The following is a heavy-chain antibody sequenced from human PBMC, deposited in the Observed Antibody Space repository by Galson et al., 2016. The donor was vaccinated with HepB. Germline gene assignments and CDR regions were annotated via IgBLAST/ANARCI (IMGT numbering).Heavy chain of an antibody. CDR3: AGGPGDLLLQHYLDN. CDR2: IYYSGST. D-gene: IGHD4-17*01. J-gene: IGHJ4*02. V-gene: IGHV4-31*03. Sequence: TLSLTCTVSGGSISRSAYYWSWIRQHPGKGLEWVGYIYYSGSTYYNPSLKSRVSMSVDRSKKQFSLKLTSVTAADTAVYYCAGGPGDLLLQHYLDNWGQGTLVTVSS. CDR1: GGSISRSAYY.